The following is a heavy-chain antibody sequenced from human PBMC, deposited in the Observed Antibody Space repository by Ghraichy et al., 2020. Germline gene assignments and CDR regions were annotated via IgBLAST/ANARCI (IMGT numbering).Heavy chain of an antibody. CDR1: GFTFNIFA. V-gene: IGHV3-23*01. CDR2: ISGSGGST. J-gene: IGHJ4*02. CDR3: ATKNIPATGPNYFDY. D-gene: IGHD6-13*01. Sequence: GGSLRLSCAASGFTFNIFAMNWVRQAPGKGLEWVSGISGSGGSTYYADSVKGRFTISRDNSKNTLFLQMNSLRAEDTALYYCATKNIPATGPNYFDYWGQGTLVTVSS.